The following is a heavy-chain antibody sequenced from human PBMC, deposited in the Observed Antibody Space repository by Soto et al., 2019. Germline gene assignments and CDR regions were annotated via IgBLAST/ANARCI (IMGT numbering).Heavy chain of an antibody. D-gene: IGHD3-16*01. CDR2: ISPYTGNT. J-gene: IGHJ6*02. Sequence: QVQLVQSGDEVKKPGASVQVSCKASGYIFVNYGIARVRQATGQELEWMGWISPYTGNTHSASKVQGRLTMTTDTSTSTAYMELGSLTSDDTAVYYCVMVDNYVTPTPQDVWGQGTTVTVSS. CDR1: GYIFVNYG. V-gene: IGHV1-18*01. CDR3: VMVDNYVTPTPQDV.